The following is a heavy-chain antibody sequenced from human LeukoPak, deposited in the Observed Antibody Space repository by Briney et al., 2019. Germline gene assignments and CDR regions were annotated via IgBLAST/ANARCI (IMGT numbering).Heavy chain of an antibody. D-gene: IGHD5-12*01. CDR2: IIPILGIA. CDR3: ARGRGAYDSGGDY. Sequence: SVKVSCKASGGTFNSYAISWVRQAPGQGLKLMGRIIPILGIANYAQKFQGRVTITADKSTSTAYMELSSLRSEDTAVYYCARGRGAYDSGGDYWGQGTLVTVSS. J-gene: IGHJ4*02. CDR1: GGTFNSYA. V-gene: IGHV1-69*04.